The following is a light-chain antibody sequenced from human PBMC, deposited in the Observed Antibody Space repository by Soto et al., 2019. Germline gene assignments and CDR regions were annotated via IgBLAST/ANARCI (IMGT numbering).Light chain of an antibody. CDR2: DAS. Sequence: EIVLTQSPATLSLSPGERATLSCRASQSVSSSLAWYQQKPGQAPRLLIYDASNRATGIPARFSGSGSGTDFTLTISSLEPEDFAVYYCQQRSKWLLNFGGGTKVEIK. CDR3: QQRSKWLLN. CDR1: QSVSSS. V-gene: IGKV3-11*01. J-gene: IGKJ4*01.